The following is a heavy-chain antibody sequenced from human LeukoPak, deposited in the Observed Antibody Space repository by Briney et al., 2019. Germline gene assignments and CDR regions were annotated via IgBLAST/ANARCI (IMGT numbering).Heavy chain of an antibody. D-gene: IGHD6-19*01. J-gene: IGHJ5*02. V-gene: IGHV3-74*01. CDR3: ARGGWQGNWFDP. CDR2: ISDDGSTT. Sequence: PGGSLRLSCAASGFTFSSYWMHWVRQAPGKGLVWVSRISDDGSTTNYADSVKGRFTISRDNAKNTLYLQMNSLRAEDTAVYYCARGGWQGNWFDPWGQGTLVTVSS. CDR1: GFTFSSYW.